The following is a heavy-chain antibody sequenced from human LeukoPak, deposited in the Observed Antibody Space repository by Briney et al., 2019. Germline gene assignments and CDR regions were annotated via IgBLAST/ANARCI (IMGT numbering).Heavy chain of an antibody. CDR3: ARQGIAVAGDFDY. J-gene: IGHJ4*02. Sequence: SETLSLTCTVSGGSSSSSSYYWGWIRQPPGKGLEWIGSIYYSGSTYYNPSLKSRVTISVDTSKNQFSLKLSSVTAADTAVYYCARQGIAVAGDFDYWGQGTVATVTS. CDR1: GGSSSSSSYY. CDR2: IYYSGST. V-gene: IGHV4-39*01. D-gene: IGHD6-19*01.